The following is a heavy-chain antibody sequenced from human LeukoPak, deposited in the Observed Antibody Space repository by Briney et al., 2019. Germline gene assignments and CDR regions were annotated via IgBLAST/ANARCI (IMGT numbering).Heavy chain of an antibody. V-gene: IGHV5-51*01. CDR2: IYPGDSDT. D-gene: IGHD3-3*01. CDR3: ARHSEYYDFWSGFRRYYYYMDV. CDR1: GYSFTSYW. Sequence: GESLKISCKSSGYSFTSYWIGWVRQMPGKGLEWMGIIYPGDSDTRYSPSFQGQVTISADKSISTAYLQWSSLKASDTAMYYCARHSEYYDFWSGFRRYYYYMDVWGKGTTVTVSS. J-gene: IGHJ6*03.